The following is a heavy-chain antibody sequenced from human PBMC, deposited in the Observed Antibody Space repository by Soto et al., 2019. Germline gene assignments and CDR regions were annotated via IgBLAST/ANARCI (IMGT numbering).Heavy chain of an antibody. J-gene: IGHJ3*02. CDR2: INHSGST. CDR1: GGSFSGYY. CDR3: ARYDILTGYFGHDAFAI. D-gene: IGHD3-9*01. Sequence: TSETLSLTCAVYGGSFSGYYWSWIRQPPGKGLEWIGEINHSGSTNYNPSLKSRVTISVDTSKNQFSLKLSSVTAADTAVYYCARYDILTGYFGHDAFAIRAQGTTVTVSS. V-gene: IGHV4-34*01.